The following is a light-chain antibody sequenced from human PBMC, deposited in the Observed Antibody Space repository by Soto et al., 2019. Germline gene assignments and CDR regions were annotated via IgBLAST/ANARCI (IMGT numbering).Light chain of an antibody. CDR1: QGISSY. CDR3: QQYYSYPRT. CDR2: AAS. Sequence: AIRMTQSPSSFSASTGDRVAITCRASQGISSYLAWYQQKPGKAPKPLIYAASTLQGGVPSRFSGSGSGTDFTLTISCLQSEDFATYYCQQYYSYPRTFGQGTKVDIK. J-gene: IGKJ1*01. V-gene: IGKV1-8*01.